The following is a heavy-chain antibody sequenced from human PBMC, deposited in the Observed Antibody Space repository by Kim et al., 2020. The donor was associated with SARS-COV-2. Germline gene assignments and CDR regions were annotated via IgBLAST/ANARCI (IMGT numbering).Heavy chain of an antibody. Sequence: ASVKVSCKASGYTFTSYGISWVRQAPGQGLEWMGWISAYNGNTNYAQKLQGRVTMTTDTSTSTAYMELRSLRSDDTAVYYCARDFFPRPRRYSCLDGITGTTPRHPWGQGTLVTVSS. CDR1: GYTFTSYG. CDR3: ARDFFPRPRRYSCLDGITGTTPRHP. D-gene: IGHD1-20*01. V-gene: IGHV1-18*01. J-gene: IGHJ5*02. CDR2: ISAYNGNT.